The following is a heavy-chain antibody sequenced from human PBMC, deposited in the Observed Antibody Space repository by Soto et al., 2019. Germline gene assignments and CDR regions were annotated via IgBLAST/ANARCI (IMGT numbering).Heavy chain of an antibody. V-gene: IGHV1-69*13. D-gene: IGHD1-7*01. Sequence: SVKVSCKASGGTFSSYAISWVRQAPGQGLEWMGGIIPIFGTANYAQKFQGRVTITADESTSTAYMELSSLRSEDTAVYYCARAAWGTYYFDYWGKGTLVTVSS. CDR3: ARAAWGTYYFDY. CDR2: IIPIFGTA. J-gene: IGHJ4*02. CDR1: GGTFSSYA.